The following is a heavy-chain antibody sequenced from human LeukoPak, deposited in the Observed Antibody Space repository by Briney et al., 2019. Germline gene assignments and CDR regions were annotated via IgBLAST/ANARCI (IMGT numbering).Heavy chain of an antibody. D-gene: IGHD3-10*01. J-gene: IGHJ4*02. V-gene: IGHV4-34*01. CDR1: GGSFSGYY. CDR2: INHSGST. CDR3: ARSRSVAPLDY. Sequence: SETLSLTCAVYGGSFSGYYWSWIRQPPGKGLEWIGEINHSGSTNYNPSLKSRVTISVDTSKNQFSLKLSSVTAVDTAVYYCARSRSVAPLDYWGQGTLVTVSS.